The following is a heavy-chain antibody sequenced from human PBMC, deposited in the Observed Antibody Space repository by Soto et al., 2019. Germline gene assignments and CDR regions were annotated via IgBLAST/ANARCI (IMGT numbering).Heavy chain of an antibody. Sequence: SGPTLVNPTQTLTLTCSFSGFSLNTRAVGVGWIRQPPGKALEWLALINWNDDKRYSPSLKDRLTITKDTSKNHIVLTMTNIDPVDTATYYCAHGHYLGGFDVWGQGTTVTVSS. CDR2: INWNDDK. CDR3: AHGHYLGGFDV. CDR1: GFSLNTRAVG. V-gene: IGHV2-5*01. J-gene: IGHJ3*01. D-gene: IGHD2-15*01.